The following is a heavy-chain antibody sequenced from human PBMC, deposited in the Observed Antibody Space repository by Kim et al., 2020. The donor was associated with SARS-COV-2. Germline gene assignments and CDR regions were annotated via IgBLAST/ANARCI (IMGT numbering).Heavy chain of an antibody. V-gene: IGHV1-69*04. J-gene: IGHJ6*02. CDR3: ARDIAVAHLYYYYYGMDV. D-gene: IGHD6-19*01. Sequence: QGRVTITADKSTSTAYMELSSLRSEDTAVYYCARDIAVAHLYYYYYGMDVWGQGTTVTVSS.